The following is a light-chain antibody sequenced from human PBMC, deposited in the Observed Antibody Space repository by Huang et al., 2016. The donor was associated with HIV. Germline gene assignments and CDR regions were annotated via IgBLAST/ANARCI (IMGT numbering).Light chain of an antibody. CDR1: QSVSRN. V-gene: IGKV3-15*01. CDR3: QQYNNWPPMYT. Sequence: EIVLTQSPATRSMSPGQRATLSCRASQSVSRNLAWFQQKPGQAPRLLIYGASTRATGIPARFSGSGSGTEFTLTLSSLQSEDFAVYYCQQYNNWPPMYTFGQGTKLEV. J-gene: IGKJ2*01. CDR2: GAS.